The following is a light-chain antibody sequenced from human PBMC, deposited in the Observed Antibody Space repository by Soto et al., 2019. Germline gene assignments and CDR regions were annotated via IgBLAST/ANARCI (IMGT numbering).Light chain of an antibody. CDR2: DVN. CDR3: TSWTTSTTMI. CDR1: RSDIGAYNF. V-gene: IGLV2-14*03. Sequence: QSALTQPASVSGSPGQSITISCTGTRSDIGAYNFVSWYQQYPGEVPKLMLYDVNVRPSGVSNRFSGSKSGNTASLTISGLQAEDEADYYCTSWTTSTTMIFGGGTKLTVL. J-gene: IGLJ2*01.